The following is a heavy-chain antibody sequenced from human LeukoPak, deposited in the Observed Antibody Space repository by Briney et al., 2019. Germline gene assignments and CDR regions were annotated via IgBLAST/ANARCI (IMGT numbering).Heavy chain of an antibody. Sequence: GAPVKVSCKVSGYTLTELSMHWVRQAPGKGLEWMGGFDPEDGETIYAQKFQGRVTMTEDTSTDTAYMELSSLRSEDTAVYYCATDVVVVPAAIRRYYGMDVWGQGTTVTVSS. J-gene: IGHJ6*02. CDR3: ATDVVVVPAAIRRYYGMDV. V-gene: IGHV1-24*01. D-gene: IGHD2-2*02. CDR2: FDPEDGET. CDR1: GYTLTELS.